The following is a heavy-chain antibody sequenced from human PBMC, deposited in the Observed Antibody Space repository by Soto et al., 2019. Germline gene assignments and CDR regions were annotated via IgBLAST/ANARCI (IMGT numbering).Heavy chain of an antibody. V-gene: IGHV4-34*01. CDR1: GGSFSGYY. CDR2: INHSGST. Sequence: KTSETLSLTCAVYGGSFSGYYWSWIRQPPGKGLEWIGEINHSGSTNYNPSLKSRVTISVDTSKNQFSLKLSSVTAADTAVYYCARVPRYCSGGSCYLGAFDIWGQGTMVTVSS. D-gene: IGHD2-15*01. J-gene: IGHJ3*02. CDR3: ARVPRYCSGGSCYLGAFDI.